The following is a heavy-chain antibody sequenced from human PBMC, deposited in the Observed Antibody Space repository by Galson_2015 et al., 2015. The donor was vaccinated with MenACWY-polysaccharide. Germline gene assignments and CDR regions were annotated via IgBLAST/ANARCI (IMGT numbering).Heavy chain of an antibody. CDR3: ARSYGSGSYYRKYYFDY. CDR2: IYPGDSDT. Sequence: QSGAEVIKPGESLTISCKGSGYSFTSYWIGWVRQMPGKGLERMGIIYPGDSDTRYSPSFQGQVTISADKSISTAYLQWSSLKASDTAMYYCARSYGSGSYYRKYYFDYWGQGTLVTVSS. CDR1: GYSFTSYW. J-gene: IGHJ4*02. V-gene: IGHV5-51*03. D-gene: IGHD3-10*01.